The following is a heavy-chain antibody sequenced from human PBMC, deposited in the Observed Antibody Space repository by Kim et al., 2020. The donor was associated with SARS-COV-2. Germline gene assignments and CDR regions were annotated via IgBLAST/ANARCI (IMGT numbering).Heavy chain of an antibody. D-gene: IGHD2-15*01. V-gene: IGHV3-23*01. Sequence: GGSLRLSCGASGFTVNNFAMSWVRQAPGKGLEWVSTDPGGGGRTFYADSVKGRFTISRDNSKNTVFLQMNSVRAEDTAVYYCAKAXXXXGGXXXXEDXGQXXXXXVSS. J-gene: IGHJ4*02. CDR3: AKAXXXXGGXXXXED. CDR2: DPGGGGRT. CDR1: GFTVNNFA.